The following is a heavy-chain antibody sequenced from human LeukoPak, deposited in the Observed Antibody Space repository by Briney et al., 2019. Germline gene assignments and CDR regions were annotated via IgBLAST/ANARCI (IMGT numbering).Heavy chain of an antibody. J-gene: IGHJ4*02. Sequence: GGSLRLSCAASGFTFSSYAMTWVRQAPGKGLEWVSGISDSGDGTYYADSVKGRFTISRDDSKNTLYLQMNSLRAEDTAVYYCAKVSFDYWGQGTLVTVSS. CDR2: ISDSGDGT. CDR3: AKVSFDY. CDR1: GFTFSSYA. V-gene: IGHV3-23*01.